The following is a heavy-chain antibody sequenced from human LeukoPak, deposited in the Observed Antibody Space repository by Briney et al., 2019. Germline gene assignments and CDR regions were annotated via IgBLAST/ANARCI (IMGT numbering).Heavy chain of an antibody. CDR1: GVTFTVYY. V-gene: IGHV1-2*02. CDR3: ARVNRTGYSSGQFLDY. CDR2: INPDRGGT. Sequence: AAVSVSYKASGVTFTVYYMHWVRQAPGEGGEWMGWINPDRGGTNYTQKFQGRGTITRERTISTAYMELSRLRSDDTAVYYCARVNRTGYSSGQFLDYWGQGTLVTVSS. J-gene: IGHJ4*02. D-gene: IGHD6-19*01.